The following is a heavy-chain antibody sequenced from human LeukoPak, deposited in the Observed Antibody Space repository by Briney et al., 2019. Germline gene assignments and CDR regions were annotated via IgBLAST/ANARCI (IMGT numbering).Heavy chain of an antibody. V-gene: IGHV3-30-3*01. J-gene: IGHJ4*02. CDR3: ASHYDTSGYHYFDF. CDR1: GFTFSNYA. Sequence: GGSLRLSCAASGFTFSNYAVHWIRQAPGKGLEWVAVISYDGSNKYYADSVKGRFTISRDNSKNTLYLQMNSLRAEDTAVYYCASHYDTSGYHYFDFRGQGTLVTVSS. CDR2: ISYDGSNK. D-gene: IGHD3-22*01.